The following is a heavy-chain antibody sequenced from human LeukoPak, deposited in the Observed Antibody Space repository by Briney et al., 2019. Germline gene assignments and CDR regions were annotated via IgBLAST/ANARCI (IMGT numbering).Heavy chain of an antibody. Sequence: GGSLRLSCAASGFTFSSYDMNWVRQAPGKGLEWVSYISTSGSTIYNANSVKGRFTISRDNAKNTLYLQMNSLRVEDTAVYYCARGSGFGVWGQGTLVTVSS. CDR3: ARGSGFGV. D-gene: IGHD3-9*01. CDR1: GFTFSSYD. V-gene: IGHV3-48*03. J-gene: IGHJ4*02. CDR2: ISTSGSTI.